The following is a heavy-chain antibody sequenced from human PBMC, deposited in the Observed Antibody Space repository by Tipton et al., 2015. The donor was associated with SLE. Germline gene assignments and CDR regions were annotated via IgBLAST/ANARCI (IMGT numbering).Heavy chain of an antibody. CDR3: ARERPDCAVTSCYGFFDS. D-gene: IGHD2-2*01. CDR2: VHYSGNI. Sequence: TLSLTCSVSGGSINGYFWSWIRRPPGKGLEWIGYVHYSGNIKSNPSLKSRVTISVDTSMNHFSLKLNSVTAADTAVYYCARERPDCAVTSCYGFFDSWGQGALVTVSS. V-gene: IGHV4-59*01. J-gene: IGHJ5*01. CDR1: GGSINGYF.